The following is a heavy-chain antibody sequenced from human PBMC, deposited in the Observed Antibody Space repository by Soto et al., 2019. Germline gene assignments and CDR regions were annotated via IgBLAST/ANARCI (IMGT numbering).Heavy chain of an antibody. Sequence: QVQLQESGPGLVKPSETLSLTCTVSGGSVSSNWWSWVRQPPGKGLESIGEIHHDGGTNYNTSLKSRVSISLDNSKNQVSLEVTSVTAADTALYYCARERTGGFSLGYWGQGTLVTVSS. V-gene: IGHV4-4*02. CDR3: ARERTGGFSLGY. CDR2: IHHDGGT. CDR1: GGSVSSNW. D-gene: IGHD3-16*01. J-gene: IGHJ4*02.